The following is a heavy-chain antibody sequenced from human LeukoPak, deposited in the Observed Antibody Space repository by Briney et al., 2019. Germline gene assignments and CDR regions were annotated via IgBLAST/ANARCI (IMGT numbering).Heavy chain of an antibody. J-gene: IGHJ5*02. CDR3: ARHPIERSLGGVPDWFDP. D-gene: IGHD3-3*01. V-gene: IGHV4-39*07. Sequence: SETLSPTCTVSGGSIDSGDYYWGWVRQPPGKGLECIASIHYTGSTYYDPSLKSRVTLSVDTYKNQFSLNLYSVTAADTAIYYCARHPIERSLGGVPDWFDPWGQGTLVTVSS. CDR1: GGSIDSGDYY. CDR2: IHYTGST.